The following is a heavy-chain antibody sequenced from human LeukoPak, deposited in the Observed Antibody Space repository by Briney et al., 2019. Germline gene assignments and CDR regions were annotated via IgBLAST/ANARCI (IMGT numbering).Heavy chain of an antibody. CDR2: IDRDGRST. J-gene: IGHJ4*02. V-gene: IGHV3-74*01. D-gene: IGHD4-17*01. CDR3: ALPLRDGDFYFDY. CDR1: GFTFSNYW. Sequence: GGSLRLSCAASGFTFSNYWMHWVRQAPGKGLVWVSRIDRDGRSTNYADSVKGRFTISRDNAKNTVFLQMNSLRAEDTAVYYCALPLRDGDFYFDYWGQGALVTVSS.